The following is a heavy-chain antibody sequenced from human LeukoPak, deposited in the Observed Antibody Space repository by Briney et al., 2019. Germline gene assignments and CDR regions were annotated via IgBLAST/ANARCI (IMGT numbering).Heavy chain of an antibody. Sequence: ASVKLSCKASGGTFSSYAISWVRQAPGQGLEWMGKIIPILGIANYAQKFQGRVTITADKSTSTAYMELSSLRSEDTAVYYCARDGGSPMAVGYYYYYGMDVWGQGTTVTVSS. CDR2: IIPILGIA. CDR1: GGTFSSYA. CDR3: ARDGGSPMAVGYYYYYGMDV. J-gene: IGHJ6*02. V-gene: IGHV1-69*04. D-gene: IGHD3-16*01.